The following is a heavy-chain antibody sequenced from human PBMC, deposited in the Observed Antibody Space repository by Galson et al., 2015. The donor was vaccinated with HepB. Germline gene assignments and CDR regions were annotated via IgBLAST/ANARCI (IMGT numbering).Heavy chain of an antibody. J-gene: IGHJ6*02. CDR3: AKVNQWMAPRDYCYGMDV. CDR2: IFSGGTT. Sequence: SLRLSCAVSGFIVSSYHMSWVRQAPGKGLEWVSVIFSGGTTYYADSVKGRFTLSREKGQNTLHLQINSRRVEDTAAYYCAKVNQWMAPRDYCYGMDVWGQATTVTVSS. CDR1: GFIVSSYH. D-gene: IGHD6-19*01. V-gene: IGHV3-66*01.